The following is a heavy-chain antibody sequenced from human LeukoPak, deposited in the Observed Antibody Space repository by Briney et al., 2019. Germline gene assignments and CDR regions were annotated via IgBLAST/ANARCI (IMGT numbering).Heavy chain of an antibody. CDR2: MNPNSGNT. V-gene: IGHV1-8*01. J-gene: IGHJ6*03. CDR1: GYTFTSYD. D-gene: IGHD3-3*01. Sequence: ASVKVSCKASGYTFTSYDINWVRQATGQGLEWMGWMNPNSGNTGYAQKFQGRVTMTGNTSISTAYMELSSLRSEDTAVYYCARGPDTYYDFWSGYIVDYYYMDVWGKGTTVTVSS. CDR3: ARGPDTYYDFWSGYIVDYYYMDV.